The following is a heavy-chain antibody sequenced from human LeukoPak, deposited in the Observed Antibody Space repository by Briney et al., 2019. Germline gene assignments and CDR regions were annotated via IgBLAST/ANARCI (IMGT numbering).Heavy chain of an antibody. D-gene: IGHD3-3*01. CDR3: ANQDDYDFWSGPSDY. CDR1: GFTFSSYA. Sequence: RPGGSLRLSCAASGFTFSSYAMSWVRQAPGKGLEWVSAISGSGGSTYYADSVKGRFTISRDNSKNTLYLQMNSLRAEDTAVYYCANQDDYDFWSGPSDYWGQGTLVTVSS. J-gene: IGHJ4*02. CDR2: ISGSGGST. V-gene: IGHV3-23*01.